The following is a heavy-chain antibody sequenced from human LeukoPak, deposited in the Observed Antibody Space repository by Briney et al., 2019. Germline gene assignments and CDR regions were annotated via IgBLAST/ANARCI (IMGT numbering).Heavy chain of an antibody. CDR2: MNPNSGNT. D-gene: IGHD3-10*01. Sequence: ASVKVSCKASGYTFTSYDINWVRQATGQGLEWMGWMNPNSGNTGYAQKFQGRVTMTRNTSISTAYMELSSLRSGDTAVYYCARGRGVRGVRHPNDYWGQGTLVTVSS. CDR1: GYTFTSYD. V-gene: IGHV1-8*01. J-gene: IGHJ4*02. CDR3: ARGRGVRGVRHPNDY.